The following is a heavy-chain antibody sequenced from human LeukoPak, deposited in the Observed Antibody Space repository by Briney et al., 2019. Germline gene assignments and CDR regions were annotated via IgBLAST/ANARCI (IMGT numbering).Heavy chain of an antibody. D-gene: IGHD3-22*01. J-gene: IGHJ3*02. Sequence: GGSLRLSCAASGFTFSSFAMSWVRQAPGKGLEWVSVIYSGGSTYYADSVKGRFTISRDNSKNTLYLQMNSLRAEDTAVYYCASQSLTYYYDSSGQHDAFDIWGQGTMVTVSS. CDR3: ASQSLTYYYDSSGQHDAFDI. CDR2: IYSGGST. V-gene: IGHV3-53*01. CDR1: GFTFSSFA.